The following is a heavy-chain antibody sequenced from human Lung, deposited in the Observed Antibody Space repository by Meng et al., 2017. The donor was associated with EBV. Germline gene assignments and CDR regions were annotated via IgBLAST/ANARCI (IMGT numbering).Heavy chain of an antibody. J-gene: IGHJ4*02. CDR1: GFTFSSYG. CDR2: IWYDGSNK. CDR3: ARGAYSGYDSPLDY. Sequence: VQLVGSGGGVVQPGRSLSLSCAASGFTFSSYGMHWVRQAPGKGLEWVAVIWYDGSNKYYADSVKGRFTISRDNSKNTLYLQMNSLRAEDTAVYYCARGAYSGYDSPLDYWGQGTLVTVSS. D-gene: IGHD5-12*01. V-gene: IGHV3-30*19.